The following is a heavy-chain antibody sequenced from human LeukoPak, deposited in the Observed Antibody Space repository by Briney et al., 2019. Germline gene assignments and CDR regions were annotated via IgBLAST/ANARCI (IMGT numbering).Heavy chain of an antibody. V-gene: IGHV4-59*01. D-gene: IGHD1/OR15-1a*01. CDR3: ARIPPRRTLGKGGAFDI. CDR2: INYSGST. CDR1: GGSISTDY. Sequence: SETLSLTCTVSGGSISTDYWSWIRQPPGKGLEWIGYINYSGSTYYNPSLRSRVTISVDVSTNKLSLTLTSVTDADTALYYCARIPPRRTLGKGGAFDIWGQGTLVSVHS. J-gene: IGHJ3*02.